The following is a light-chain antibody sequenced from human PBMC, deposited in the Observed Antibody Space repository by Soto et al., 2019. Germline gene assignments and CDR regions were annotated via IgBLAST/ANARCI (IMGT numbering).Light chain of an antibody. Sequence: QSVLTQPPSASGTPGQRVTISCSGSGSNIGSNIVNWYRQLPGTAPRLLIYNNNHRPSGVSDRFSGSKSGTSASLAISGLQLEDEAEYYCSAWDDSLKGLLFGGGTKLTVL. CDR1: GSNIGSNI. J-gene: IGLJ3*02. CDR2: NNN. CDR3: SAWDDSLKGLL. V-gene: IGLV1-44*01.